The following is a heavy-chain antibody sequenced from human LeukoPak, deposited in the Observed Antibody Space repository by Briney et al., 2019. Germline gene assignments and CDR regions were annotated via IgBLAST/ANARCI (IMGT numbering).Heavy chain of an antibody. CDR1: GYTFTSYG. Sequence: ASVKVSCKASGYTFTSYGISWVRQAPGQGLEWMGWISAYNGNTNYVQKLQGRVTMTTDTSTSTAYMELRSLRSDDTAVYYCARVKRGYFGQPSNWFDPWGQGTLVTVSS. J-gene: IGHJ5*02. CDR3: ARVKRGYFGQPSNWFDP. CDR2: ISAYNGNT. V-gene: IGHV1-18*01. D-gene: IGHD3-3*01.